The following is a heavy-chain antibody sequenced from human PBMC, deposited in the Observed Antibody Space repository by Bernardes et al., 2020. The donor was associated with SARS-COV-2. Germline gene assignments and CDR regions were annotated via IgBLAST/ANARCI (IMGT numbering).Heavy chain of an antibody. CDR1: GGSLSSYY. J-gene: IGHJ6*03. CDR2: IYYSRST. CDR3: ATGFSLIVIGYYYMDV. Sequence: ETLSLTCTFSGGSLSSYYWIWIRQPPGKGLAWIGYIYYSRSTNYNPSLKGRVTISVDTSKNQFSLKLSSVTAADTAVYYCATGFSLIVIGYYYMDVWGKGTTVTVSS. V-gene: IGHV4-59*01. D-gene: IGHD2-2*01.